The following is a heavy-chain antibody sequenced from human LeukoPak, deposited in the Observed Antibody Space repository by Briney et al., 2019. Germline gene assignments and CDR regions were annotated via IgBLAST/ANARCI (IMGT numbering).Heavy chain of an antibody. Sequence: ASVKVSCKVSGYTLTELSMHWVRQAPGKGLEWMGGFDPEDGETIYAQKFQGRVTMTRDTSTSTVYMELSSLRSEDTAVYYCAGVGGSRAKWFDPWGQGTLVTVSS. J-gene: IGHJ5*02. CDR3: AGVGGSRAKWFDP. CDR1: GYTLTELS. D-gene: IGHD3-16*01. CDR2: FDPEDGET. V-gene: IGHV1-24*01.